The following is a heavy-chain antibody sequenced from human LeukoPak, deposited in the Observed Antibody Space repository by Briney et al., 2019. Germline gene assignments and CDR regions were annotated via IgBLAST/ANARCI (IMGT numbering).Heavy chain of an antibody. CDR3: AREERTGWEDAFDI. Sequence: SQTLSLTCTVSGGSISSGSYYWSWIRQPAGKGLEWIGRIYTSGSTTYNPSLKSRVTISVDTSKNQFSLKLSSVTAADTAVYYCAREERTGWEDAFDIWGQGTMVTVSS. D-gene: IGHD1-1*01. V-gene: IGHV4-61*02. J-gene: IGHJ3*02. CDR1: GGSISSGSYY. CDR2: IYTSGST.